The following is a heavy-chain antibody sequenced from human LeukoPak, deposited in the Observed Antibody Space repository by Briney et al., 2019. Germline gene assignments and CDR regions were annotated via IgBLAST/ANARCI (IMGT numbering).Heavy chain of an antibody. J-gene: IGHJ4*02. V-gene: IGHV3-23*01. CDR3: AKAYDAGTYSRHYFYDY. D-gene: IGHD3-10*01. Sequence: SGGSLRLSCTASGFTFSTYAVSWVRQAPGKGLEWVSTVTHSGITTYYADSVKGRFTISRDNSKNTLYLQMNSLRAEDAALYSCAKAYDAGTYSRHYFYDYWGQGTLVTVSS. CDR2: VTHSGITT. CDR1: GFTFSTYA.